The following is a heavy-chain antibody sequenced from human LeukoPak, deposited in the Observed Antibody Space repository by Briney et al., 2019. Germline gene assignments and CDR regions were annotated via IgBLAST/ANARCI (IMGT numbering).Heavy chain of an antibody. V-gene: IGHV1-69*05. D-gene: IGHD6-6*01. Sequence: SVKVSCKASGGTFSSYAISWVRQAPGQGLEWMGGIIPIFGTANYAQKFQGRVTITTDESTSTAYMELSSLRSEDTAVYYCAIFAARADYYYYYMDVWGKGTTVTASS. CDR3: AIFAARADYYYYYMDV. CDR2: IIPIFGTA. J-gene: IGHJ6*03. CDR1: GGTFSSYA.